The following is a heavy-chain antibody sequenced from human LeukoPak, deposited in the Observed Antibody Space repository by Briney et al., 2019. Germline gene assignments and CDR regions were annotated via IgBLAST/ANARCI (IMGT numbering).Heavy chain of an antibody. CDR3: ASRTTVTTEDYYYYYGMDV. J-gene: IGHJ6*02. CDR1: GDSISSSSNY. Sequence: SVTLSLTCTVSGDSISSSSNYWGWIRQPPGKGLEWIGTLYYSDSTYLNPSLESRVTISVDTSKNEFSLKLNSVTAADTAVYYCASRTTVTTEDYYYYYGMDVWGQGTTVTVSS. CDR2: LYYSDST. D-gene: IGHD4-17*01. V-gene: IGHV4-39*01.